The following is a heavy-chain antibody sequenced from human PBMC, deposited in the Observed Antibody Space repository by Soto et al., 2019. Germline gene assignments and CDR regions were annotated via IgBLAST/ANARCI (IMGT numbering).Heavy chain of an antibody. J-gene: IGHJ4*02. CDR3: ARETGYGDYSPGY. D-gene: IGHD4-17*01. CDR1: GFTFSSYS. Sequence: EVQLVESGGGLVKPGGSLRLSCAASGFTFSSYSMNWVRQAPGKGLEWVSSISSSSSYIYYADSVKGRFTISRDNAKNLLYLQMNSLRAEDTAVYYCARETGYGDYSPGYWGQGTLVTVSS. CDR2: ISSSSSYI. V-gene: IGHV3-21*01.